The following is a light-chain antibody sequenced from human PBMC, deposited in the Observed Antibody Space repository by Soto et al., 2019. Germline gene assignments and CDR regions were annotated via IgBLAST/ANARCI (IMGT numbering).Light chain of an antibody. CDR2: KAS. CDR3: QQYNGYPYT. Sequence: DIQMTQSPSTLSASVGDRVTITCRASQSISSWLAWYQQKPGKAPNLLIYKASSLEGGAPSRFSGSGSGTEFTLTISSLQPDDFATYYCQQYNGYPYTFGQGTKLEIK. J-gene: IGKJ2*01. V-gene: IGKV1-5*03. CDR1: QSISSW.